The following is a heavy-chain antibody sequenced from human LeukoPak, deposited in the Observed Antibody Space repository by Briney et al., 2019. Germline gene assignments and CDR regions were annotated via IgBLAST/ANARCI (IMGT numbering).Heavy chain of an antibody. J-gene: IGHJ4*02. CDR2: MNPNSGNT. V-gene: IGHV1-8*01. D-gene: IGHD6-13*01. Sequence: ASVKVSCKASGYTFTSYDINWVRQATGQGLEWMGWMNPNSGNTGYAQKFQGRVTMTSNTSISTAYMELSSLRSDDTAVYYCARDDLVPYSSSYDYWGQGTLVTVSS. CDR1: GYTFTSYD. CDR3: ARDDLVPYSSSYDY.